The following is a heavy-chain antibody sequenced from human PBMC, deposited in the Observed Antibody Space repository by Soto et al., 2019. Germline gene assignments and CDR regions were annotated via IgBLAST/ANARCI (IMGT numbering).Heavy chain of an antibody. CDR2: IYPSGST. Sequence: QVQLQESGPGLVKPSETLSLSCTVSGGSFSSYYCNWVRKSAGKGLEGIGRIYPSGSTTYNPSLTSRLTMSVDTSKNQFSLRLTSMTAADTAVYYCATGRSDVVPGAMDTWGQGTLVTVSS. CDR1: GGSFSSYY. CDR3: ATGRSDVVPGAMDT. V-gene: IGHV4-4*07. J-gene: IGHJ5*02. D-gene: IGHD2-2*01.